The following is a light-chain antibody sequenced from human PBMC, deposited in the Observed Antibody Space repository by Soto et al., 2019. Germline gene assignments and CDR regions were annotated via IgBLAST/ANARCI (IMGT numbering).Light chain of an antibody. V-gene: IGKV3-20*01. CDR1: QSLSNNF. J-gene: IGKJ1*01. CDR2: EAS. Sequence: EIVLTQSPGTLSLSPGERATLSCRASQSLSNNFLAWYQQKPGQAPRLLIYEASNRAADTPDRFSGSGSGTDFTLTIRRLEPEDFAVYYCQQYSISPRAFGQGTKVQIK. CDR3: QQYSISPRA.